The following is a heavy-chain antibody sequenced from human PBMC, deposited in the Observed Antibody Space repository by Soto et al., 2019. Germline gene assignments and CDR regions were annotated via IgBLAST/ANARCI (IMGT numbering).Heavy chain of an antibody. CDR2: INPSGGST. CDR1: GYTFTSYY. CDR3: ARDVRYYDSSGYEYFQH. Sequence: GASVKVSCKASGYTFTSYYMHWVRQAPGQGLEWMGIINPSGGSTSYAQKFQGRVTMTRDTSASTAYMELRSLRSDDTAVYYCARDVRYYDSSGYEYFQHWGQGTLVTVSS. D-gene: IGHD3-22*01. V-gene: IGHV1-46*01. J-gene: IGHJ1*01.